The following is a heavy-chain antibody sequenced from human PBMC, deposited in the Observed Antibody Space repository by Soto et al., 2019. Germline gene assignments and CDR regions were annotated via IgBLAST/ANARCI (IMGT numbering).Heavy chain of an antibody. V-gene: IGHV1-3*01. D-gene: IGHD3-10*01. Sequence: GASVKVSCKASGYTFTSYAMHWVRQAPGQRLEWMGWINAGNGNTKYSQKFQGRVTITRDTSASTAYMELSSLRSEDTAVYYCAREDYGSGSYYKEDPKPYYYYYGMDVWGQGTTVTVSS. CDR2: INAGNGNT. J-gene: IGHJ6*02. CDR3: AREDYGSGSYYKEDPKPYYYYYGMDV. CDR1: GYTFTSYA.